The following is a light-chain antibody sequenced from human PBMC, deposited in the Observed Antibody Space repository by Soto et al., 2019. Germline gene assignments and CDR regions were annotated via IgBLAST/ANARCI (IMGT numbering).Light chain of an antibody. CDR1: QSVNSN. CDR2: GAF. Sequence: EIVMTQSPATLSVSPGERATLSCRASQSVNSNYLAWYQQKPGQAPSLLIYGAFTRATGIPARFSGTGSGTEFTLTISSLQSEDFALYYCQQYNDWPLTFGQGTKVDI. V-gene: IGKV3-15*01. J-gene: IGKJ1*01. CDR3: QQYNDWPLT.